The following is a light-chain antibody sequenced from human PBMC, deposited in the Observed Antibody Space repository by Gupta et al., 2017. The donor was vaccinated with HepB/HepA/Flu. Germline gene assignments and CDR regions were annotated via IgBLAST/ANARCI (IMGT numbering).Light chain of an antibody. CDR2: VVT. Sequence: QSALTQPASVSGSPGQSITISCTGTTNDIGAYNYVSWYQQHPGKAPKLLIYVVTIRPSGVSNLFSGSKSGNTASLTISGLRAEDEADYYCTSFTTTSTWVFGGGTKVTVL. J-gene: IGLJ3*02. CDR3: TSFTTTSTWV. V-gene: IGLV2-14*01. CDR1: TNDIGAYNY.